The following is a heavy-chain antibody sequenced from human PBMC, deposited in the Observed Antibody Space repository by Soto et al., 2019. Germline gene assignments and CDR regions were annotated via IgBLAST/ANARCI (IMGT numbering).Heavy chain of an antibody. V-gene: IGHV1-2*04. CDR3: ERMISDTQLGYHFDY. CDR1: GYPFPVYY. J-gene: IGHJ4*02. Sequence: ASVKVSCKASGYPFPVYYMHWVRQAPGQGLEWMGWINPNSGGTNYAQKFPGWVTMTRDTSISTAYMELSRLRSDDKAVYYCERMISDTQLGYHFDYWGQGTLVTVSS. D-gene: IGHD6-6*01. CDR2: INPNSGGT.